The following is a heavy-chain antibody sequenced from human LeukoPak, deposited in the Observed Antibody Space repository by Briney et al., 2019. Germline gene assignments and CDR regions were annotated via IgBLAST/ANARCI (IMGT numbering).Heavy chain of an antibody. CDR2: IFPSCGEI. J-gene: IGHJ3*02. V-gene: IGHV3-21*01. CDR1: GFTFSNYN. CDR3: TSLCGGTCYDGAFDI. Sequence: GGSLRLSCAASGFTFSNYNMNWVRHAPGKGLECVSTIFPSCGEIHYAHSVKRRFTISRYNAKNSLYLQMNIIRAEDPTVYYCTSLCGGTCYDGAFDIWGQGTMVTVSS. D-gene: IGHD2-15*01.